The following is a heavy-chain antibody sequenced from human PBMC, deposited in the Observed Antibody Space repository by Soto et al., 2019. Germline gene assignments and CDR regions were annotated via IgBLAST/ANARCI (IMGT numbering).Heavy chain of an antibody. Sequence: GGSLRLSCAASGFTFSSYAMSWVRQAPGKGLEWVSAISGSGGSTYYADSVKGRFTISRGNSKNTLYLQMNSLRAEDTAVYYCAKARGCSGGSCYSSSWFDPWGQGTLVTV. J-gene: IGHJ5*02. D-gene: IGHD2-15*01. CDR3: AKARGCSGGSCYSSSWFDP. V-gene: IGHV3-23*01. CDR1: GFTFSSYA. CDR2: ISGSGGST.